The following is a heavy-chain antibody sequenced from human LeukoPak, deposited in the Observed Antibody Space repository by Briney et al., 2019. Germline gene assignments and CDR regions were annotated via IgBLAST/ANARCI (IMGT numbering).Heavy chain of an antibody. CDR1: GFTFSSYA. J-gene: IGHJ3*02. D-gene: IGHD5-12*01. Sequence: GGSLRLSCAASGFTFSSYAMHWVRQAPGKGLEWVAVISYDGSNKYYADSVKGRFTISRDNSKNTLYLQMNSLRLEDTGVYYCAKDSRSRNGIYDPFDIWGQGTMVTVSS. V-gene: IGHV3-30-3*01. CDR3: AKDSRSRNGIYDPFDI. CDR2: ISYDGSNK.